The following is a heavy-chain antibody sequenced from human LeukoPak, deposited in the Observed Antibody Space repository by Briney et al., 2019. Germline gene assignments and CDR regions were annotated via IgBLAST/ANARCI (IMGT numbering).Heavy chain of an antibody. D-gene: IGHD3-10*01. Sequence: SETLSLTCTVSGGSISSYYWSWIRQPAGKGLEWIGRIYTSGSTNYNPSLKSRVTMSVDKSKNQFSLKLSSVTAADTAVYYCARDAIMVRGVIITRARAFDIWGQGTMVTVSS. CDR1: GGSISSYY. V-gene: IGHV4-4*07. CDR3: ARDAIMVRGVIITRARAFDI. J-gene: IGHJ3*02. CDR2: IYTSGST.